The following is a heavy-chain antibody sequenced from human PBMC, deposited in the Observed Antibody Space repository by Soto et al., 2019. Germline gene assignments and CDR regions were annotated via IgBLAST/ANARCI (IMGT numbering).Heavy chain of an antibody. J-gene: IGHJ5*02. V-gene: IGHV4-30-2*01. Sequence: PSETLSLTCAVSGGSISSGGYSWSWIRQPPGKGLEWIGYIYHSGSTYYNPSLKSRVTISVDRSKNQFSLKLSSVTAADTAVYYCARAVVVVPAAINWFDPWGQGTLVTVSS. CDR1: GGSISSGGYS. D-gene: IGHD2-2*02. CDR2: IYHSGST. CDR3: ARAVVVVPAAINWFDP.